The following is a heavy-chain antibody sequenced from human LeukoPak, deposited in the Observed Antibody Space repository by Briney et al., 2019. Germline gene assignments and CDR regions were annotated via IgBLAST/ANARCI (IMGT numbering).Heavy chain of an antibody. Sequence: GGSLRLSCAASGFTFSNYDMNWVRQAPGKGLEWVSYISSSSSTIYYADSVKGRFTISRDNAKNSLSLQMNSLRAEDTAVYYCARDRPFMTFDYWGQGTLVTVSS. V-gene: IGHV3-48*04. CDR2: ISSSSSTI. CDR1: GFTFSNYD. D-gene: IGHD3-16*01. J-gene: IGHJ4*02. CDR3: ARDRPFMTFDY.